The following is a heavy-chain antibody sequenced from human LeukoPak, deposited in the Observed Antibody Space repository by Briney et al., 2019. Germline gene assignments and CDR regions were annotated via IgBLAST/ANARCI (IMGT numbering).Heavy chain of an antibody. J-gene: IGHJ4*02. CDR3: ARDGYTASSYSRDH. CDR2: IYTTGNT. D-gene: IGHD1-26*01. Sequence: SETVSLTCTVSGGSIRSYYWSWIRQPAGKGLESIGRIYTTGNTNYNPSLKSRVTMSVDVSKIQFSLGLSSVTAADSAVYYCARDGYTASSYSRDHWGQ. V-gene: IGHV4-4*07. CDR1: GGSIRSYY.